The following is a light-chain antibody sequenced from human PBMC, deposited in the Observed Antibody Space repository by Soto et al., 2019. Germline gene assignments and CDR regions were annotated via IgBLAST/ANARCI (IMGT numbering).Light chain of an antibody. CDR3: CSYAGSSTFYV. Sequence: QSALXQPASVSGSPGQSITISCTGTSSDVGSYNLVSWYQQHPGKAPKLIIYEVNKRPSGVSIRFSGSKSGNTASLTISGLQAEDEADYSCCSYAGSSTFYVFGTGTKVTVL. V-gene: IGLV2-23*02. CDR1: SSDVGSYNL. J-gene: IGLJ1*01. CDR2: EVN.